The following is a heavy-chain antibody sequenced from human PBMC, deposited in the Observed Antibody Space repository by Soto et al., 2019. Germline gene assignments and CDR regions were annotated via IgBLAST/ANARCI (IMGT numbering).Heavy chain of an antibody. D-gene: IGHD6-13*01. J-gene: IGHJ6*02. CDR2: IYPGDSDT. Sequence: GESLKISCKGSGYSFTSYWIGWVRQMPGKGLEWMGIIYPGDSDTRYSPSFQGQVTISADKSISTAYLQWSSLKASDTAMYYCARQGDSSSWYYGYYYGMDVWGQGTTVTVSS. CDR3: ARQGDSSSWYYGYYYGMDV. CDR1: GYSFTSYW. V-gene: IGHV5-51*01.